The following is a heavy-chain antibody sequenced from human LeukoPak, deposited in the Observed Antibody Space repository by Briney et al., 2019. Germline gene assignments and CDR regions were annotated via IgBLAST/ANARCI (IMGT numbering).Heavy chain of an antibody. D-gene: IGHD6-19*01. Sequence: PSETLSLTCTVSGGSISSYHWSWIRQSAGKGLEWIGRIYIDGNSNYNPSLKSRVTMSVDTSKNQFSLKLSSVTAADTAVYYCAREWGRIAVAGGPGYWGQGTLVTVSS. J-gene: IGHJ4*02. CDR2: IYIDGNS. CDR1: GGSISSYH. CDR3: AREWGRIAVAGGPGY. V-gene: IGHV4-4*07.